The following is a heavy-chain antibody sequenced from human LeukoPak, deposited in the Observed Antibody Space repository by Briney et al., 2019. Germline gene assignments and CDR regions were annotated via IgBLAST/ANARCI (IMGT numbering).Heavy chain of an antibody. J-gene: IGHJ4*02. CDR3: AQRAQLPKRHFDY. Sequence: GGSLRLSCAASGFTFSIYAMSWVRQAPGKGLEWVSTITDSGGATYHPDSVKGRFTISRDNSKNTLYLQMNSLRAEDTAVYYCAQRAQLPKRHFDYWGQGTLVTVSS. CDR2: ITDSGGAT. CDR1: GFTFSIYA. V-gene: IGHV3-23*01. D-gene: IGHD2-2*01.